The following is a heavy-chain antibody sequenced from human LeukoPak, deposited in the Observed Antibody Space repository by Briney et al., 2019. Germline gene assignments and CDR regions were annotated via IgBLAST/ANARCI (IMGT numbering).Heavy chain of an antibody. D-gene: IGHD2-21*01. CDR1: GFTFSGSA. J-gene: IGHJ4*02. V-gene: IGHV3-73*01. Sequence: GSLRLSCAASGFTFSGSAMHWVRQASGKGLEWIGRIRSKANSYATTYGASVKGRFTISRDDSENTAYLQMNSLKIEDTAVYYCTTLPGLVDGGGWLDYWGQGTLVTVSS. CDR2: IRSKANSYAT. CDR3: TTLPGLVDGGGWLDY.